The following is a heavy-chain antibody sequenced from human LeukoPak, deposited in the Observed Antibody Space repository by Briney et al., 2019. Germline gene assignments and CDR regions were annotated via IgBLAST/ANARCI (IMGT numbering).Heavy chain of an antibody. CDR2: FRPFNGNI. Sequence: ALVKLCCKTSGSFFSSFGTSWLRQAPGQGLGWMGWFRPFNGNINYHHKLQDRVTMTTDTSTTTAYMELRTLRSDDTAVYYCARAKWGVYGMDVWGQGTTVTVSS. V-gene: IGHV1-18*01. CDR1: GSFFSSFG. CDR3: ARAKWGVYGMDV. J-gene: IGHJ6*02. D-gene: IGHD3-16*01.